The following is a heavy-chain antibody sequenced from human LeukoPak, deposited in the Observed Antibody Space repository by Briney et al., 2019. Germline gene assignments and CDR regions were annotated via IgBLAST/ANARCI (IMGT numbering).Heavy chain of an antibody. D-gene: IGHD4-23*01. Sequence: GGPLRLSCAASGFNFSSYAMSWVRPAPGKGLEWVSANSGCGGSTYYADAVKGRFTISRDNSKNTLYLQMHSLRAEDTAVYYCARDYGGNSKIDYWGQATLVTVYS. CDR2: NSGCGGST. CDR1: GFNFSSYA. J-gene: IGHJ4*02. V-gene: IGHV3-23*01. CDR3: ARDYGGNSKIDY.